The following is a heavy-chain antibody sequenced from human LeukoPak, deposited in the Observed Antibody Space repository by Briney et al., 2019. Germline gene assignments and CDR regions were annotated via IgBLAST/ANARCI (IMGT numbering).Heavy chain of an antibody. CDR3: ARDRRRLRGMNGDGDAFDI. D-gene: IGHD1-1*01. J-gene: IGHJ3*02. CDR2: IYSDGSI. V-gene: IGHV3-53*01. CDR1: GFSVRSNY. Sequence: GGALRLSCAASGFSVRSNYISWVRQAPGKGLEGVSRIYSDGSIFHADSVRGRLTMSRDNSRNTLDLQMHSLRVEDTAVYFCARDRRRLRGMNGDGDAFDIWGQGTMVTVSS.